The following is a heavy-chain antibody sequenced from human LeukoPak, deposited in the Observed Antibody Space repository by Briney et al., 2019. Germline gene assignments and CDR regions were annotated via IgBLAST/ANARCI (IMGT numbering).Heavy chain of an antibody. CDR3: ARDWGSIKVIADY. Sequence: EAPVKVSCKATGYTFTSYGISWVRQAPGQGLEWMGWISSNSDNTNYAQKLQGRVTMTTDTSTSTAYMELRSLRSDDTALYFCARDWGSIKVIADYWGQGTLVTVSS. CDR1: GYTFTSYG. J-gene: IGHJ4*02. D-gene: IGHD7-27*01. V-gene: IGHV1-18*01. CDR2: ISSNSDNT.